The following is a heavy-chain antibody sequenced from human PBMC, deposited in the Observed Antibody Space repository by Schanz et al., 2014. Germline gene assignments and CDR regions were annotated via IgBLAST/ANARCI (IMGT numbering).Heavy chain of an antibody. V-gene: IGHV1-69*02. J-gene: IGHJ4*02. CDR2: IIPSLGLA. CDR1: GGTFSSFG. CDR3: ARSGSSNWYFFDY. D-gene: IGHD6-13*01. Sequence: VQLEQSGAEVKKPGSSVKVSCKASGGTFSSFGINWVRQAPGQGLEWMGRIIPSLGLAKYEQKFQGRVTITRDTSASTAYMELSSLRSEDTAVYYCARSGSSNWYFFDYWGQGTLVTVSS.